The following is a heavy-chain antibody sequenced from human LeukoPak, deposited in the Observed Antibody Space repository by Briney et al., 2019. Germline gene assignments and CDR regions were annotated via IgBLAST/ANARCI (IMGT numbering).Heavy chain of an antibody. D-gene: IGHD2/OR15-2a*01. J-gene: IGHJ5*02. CDR3: ARDNRRERPGFFSGNWFDP. CDR1: GGSISSSSYY. CDR2: IYYSGST. V-gene: IGHV4-39*07. Sequence: SETLSLTCTVSGGSISSSSYYWGWIRQPPGKGLEWIGSIYYSGSTYYNPSLKSRVTISVDTSKNQFSLKLSSVTAADTAVYYCARDNRRERPGFFSGNWFDPWGQGTLVTVSS.